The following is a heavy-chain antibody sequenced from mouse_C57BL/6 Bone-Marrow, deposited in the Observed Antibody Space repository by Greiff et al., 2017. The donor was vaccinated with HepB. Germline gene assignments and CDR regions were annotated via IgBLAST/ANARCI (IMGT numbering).Heavy chain of an antibody. CDR2: ISYDGSN. CDR1: GYSITSGYY. Sequence: EVKLQESGPGLVKPSQSLSLTCSVTGYSITSGYYWNWIRQFPGNKLEWMGYISYDGSNNYNPSLKNRISITRDTSKNQFFLKLNSVTTEDTATYYCARESLAWFAYWGQGTLVTVSA. D-gene: IGHD6-1*01. J-gene: IGHJ3*01. V-gene: IGHV3-6*01. CDR3: ARESLAWFAY.